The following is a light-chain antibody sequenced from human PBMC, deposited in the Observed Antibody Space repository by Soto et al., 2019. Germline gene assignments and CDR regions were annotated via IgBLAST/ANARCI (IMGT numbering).Light chain of an antibody. CDR1: KLGDKH. Sequence: SYELTQPPSVFVSPGQTASISCSGDKLGDKHTCWYQQKPGQSPVLIIFQGNKRPSGIPERFSGSNSGNTATLTISGTQTMDEADYYCQAWVTSTGVVFGGGTKVTVL. CDR3: QAWVTSTGVV. V-gene: IGLV3-1*01. J-gene: IGLJ2*01. CDR2: QGN.